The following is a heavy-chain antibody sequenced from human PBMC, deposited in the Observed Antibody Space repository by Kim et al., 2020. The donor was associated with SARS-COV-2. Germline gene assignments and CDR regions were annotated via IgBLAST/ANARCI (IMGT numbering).Heavy chain of an antibody. V-gene: IGHV4-4*02. CDR3: ARDQYGSGSYRRNWFDP. Sequence: LKSRVTISVDKSKNQFSLKLSSVTAADTAVYYCARDQYGSGSYRRNWFDPWGQGTLVTVSS. J-gene: IGHJ5*02. D-gene: IGHD3-10*01.